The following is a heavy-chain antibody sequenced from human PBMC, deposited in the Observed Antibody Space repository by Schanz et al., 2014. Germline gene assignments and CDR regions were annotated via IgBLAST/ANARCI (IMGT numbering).Heavy chain of an antibody. CDR3: ARSTSDFWSAFDY. D-gene: IGHD3-3*01. V-gene: IGHV4-59*08. Sequence: HVQLQESGPGLVKPSETLSLTCTVSGGSISSYYWSWVRRSPGKGLEWIGYVYHSGVTTYKSSLTSRVSITVDTIKTQFPLKLTSATAADTAVYYCARSTSDFWSAFDYWGQGILVAVSS. J-gene: IGHJ4*02. CDR2: VYHSGVT. CDR1: GGSISSYY.